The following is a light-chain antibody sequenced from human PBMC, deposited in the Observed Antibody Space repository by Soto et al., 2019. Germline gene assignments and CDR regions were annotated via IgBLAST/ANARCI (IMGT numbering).Light chain of an antibody. CDR3: LQRSNWLT. J-gene: IGKJ4*01. CDR1: QSVSSSY. Sequence: EIVLTQSPGTLSLSPGDRATLSCRASQSVSSSYLAWYQQKPGQAPRLLIYGASNRATGIPARFSGSGSGTDFTLTISSLEPEDSAVYYCLQRSNWLTFGGGNKVDI. CDR2: GAS. V-gene: IGKV3-11*01.